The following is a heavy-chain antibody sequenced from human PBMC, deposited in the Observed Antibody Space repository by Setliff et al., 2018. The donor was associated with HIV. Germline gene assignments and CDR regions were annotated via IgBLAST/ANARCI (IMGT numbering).Heavy chain of an antibody. Sequence: GGSLRLPCAASGFSLRSYSMNWVRQAPGKGLEWVSSISSSSSYIYYADSVKGRFTISRDNAKNSLYLQMNSLRAEDTAVYYCARDSSSWYGGDYWGQGTLVTVSS. CDR1: GFSLRSYS. CDR2: ISSSSSYI. J-gene: IGHJ4*02. CDR3: ARDSSSWYGGDY. D-gene: IGHD6-13*01. V-gene: IGHV3-21*01.